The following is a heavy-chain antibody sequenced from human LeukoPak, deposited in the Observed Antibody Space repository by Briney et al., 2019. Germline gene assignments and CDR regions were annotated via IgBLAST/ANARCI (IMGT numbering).Heavy chain of an antibody. CDR2: ISGSGGST. CDR1: GFTFSSYA. J-gene: IGHJ3*02. D-gene: IGHD5-24*01. V-gene: IGHV3-23*01. Sequence: GGSLRLSCAASGFTFSSYAMSWVRQAPGKGLEWVSAISGSGGSTYYADSVKGRFTISRDNPKNTLYLQMNSLRAEDTAVYYCARDFGSRDGYLDAFDIWGQGTMVTVSS. CDR3: ARDFGSRDGYLDAFDI.